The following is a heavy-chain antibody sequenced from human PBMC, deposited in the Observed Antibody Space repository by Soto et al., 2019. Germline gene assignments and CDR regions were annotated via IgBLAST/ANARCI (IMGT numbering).Heavy chain of an antibody. CDR1: GFTFSSYG. Sequence: QVQLVESGGGVVQPGRSLRLSCAASGFTFSSYGMHWVRQAPGKGLEWVAVIWYDGSNKYYADSVKGRFTISRDNSKNTLYLQMKSRRAEDTAVYYCARGLYYYDSSGYSTHFDYWGQGTLVTVSS. D-gene: IGHD3-22*01. CDR2: IWYDGSNK. CDR3: ARGLYYYDSSGYSTHFDY. V-gene: IGHV3-33*01. J-gene: IGHJ4*02.